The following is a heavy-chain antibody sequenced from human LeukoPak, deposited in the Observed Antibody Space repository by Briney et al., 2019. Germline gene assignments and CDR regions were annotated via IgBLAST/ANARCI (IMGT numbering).Heavy chain of an antibody. J-gene: IGHJ4*02. CDR3: ARGRDYDILTGYYIDGYFDY. D-gene: IGHD3-9*01. CDR1: GFTFSGYP. Sequence: PGGSLRLSCAASGFTFSGYPIHWVRQAPGKGLEWVANIKQDGSEKYYVDSVKGRFTISRDNAKNSLYLQMNSLRAEDTAVYYCARGRDYDILTGYYIDGYFDYWGQGTLVTVSS. V-gene: IGHV3-7*03. CDR2: IKQDGSEK.